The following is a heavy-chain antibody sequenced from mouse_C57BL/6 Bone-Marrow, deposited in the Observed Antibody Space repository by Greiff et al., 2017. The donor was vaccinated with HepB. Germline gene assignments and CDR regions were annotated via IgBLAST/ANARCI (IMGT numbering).Heavy chain of an antibody. V-gene: IGHV1-26*01. CDR2: INPNNGGT. CDR3: ARAGLTCFDY. CDR1: GYTFTDYY. J-gene: IGHJ2*01. Sequence: EVQLQQSGPELVKPGASVKISCKASGYTFTDYYMNWVKQSHGKSLEWIGDINPNNGGTSYNQKFKGKATLTVDKSSSTAYMELRSLTSEDSAVYYCARAGLTCFDYWGQGTTLTVSS. D-gene: IGHD3-3*01.